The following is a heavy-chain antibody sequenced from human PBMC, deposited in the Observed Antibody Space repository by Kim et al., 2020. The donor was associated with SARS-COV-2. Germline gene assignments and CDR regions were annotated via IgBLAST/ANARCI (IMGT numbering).Heavy chain of an antibody. V-gene: IGHV3-23*01. J-gene: IGHJ6*02. CDR3: APEGRYSSGWYSIYYYGMDV. CDR2: ISGSGGST. D-gene: IGHD6-19*01. Sequence: GGSLRLSCAASGFTFSSYAMSWVRQAPGKGLEWVSAISGSGGSTYYADSVKGRFTISRDNSKNTLYPKMNSLRAENTVVYYCAPEGRYSSGWYSIYYYGMDVWGRGTTVTVSS. CDR1: GFTFSSYA.